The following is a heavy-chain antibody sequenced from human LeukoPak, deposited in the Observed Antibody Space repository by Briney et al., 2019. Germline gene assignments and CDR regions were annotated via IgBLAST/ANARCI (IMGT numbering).Heavy chain of an antibody. CDR1: GGTFSSYA. CDR3: ARASKKFYYYDSSGYYYYGMDV. V-gene: IGHV1-69*13. CDR2: IIPIFGTA. D-gene: IGHD3-22*01. Sequence: SVKVSCEASGGTFSSYAISWVRQAPGQGLEWMGGIIPIFGTANYAQKFQGRVTITADESTSTAYMELSSLRSEDTAVYYCARASKKFYYYDSSGYYYYGMDVWGQGTTVTVSS. J-gene: IGHJ6*02.